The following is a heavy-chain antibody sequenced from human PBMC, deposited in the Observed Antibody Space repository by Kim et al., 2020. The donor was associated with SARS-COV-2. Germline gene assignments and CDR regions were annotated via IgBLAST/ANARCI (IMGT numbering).Heavy chain of an antibody. Sequence: GGSLRLSCAASGFTFSSYGMHWVRQAPGKGLEWVAVIWYDGSNKYYADSVKGRFTISRDNSKNTLYLQMNSLRAEDTAVYYCARGGEIRFLEWLLTDFDYWGQGTLVTVSS. CDR1: GFTFSSYG. CDR3: ARGGEIRFLEWLLTDFDY. D-gene: IGHD3-3*01. CDR2: IWYDGSNK. V-gene: IGHV3-33*01. J-gene: IGHJ4*02.